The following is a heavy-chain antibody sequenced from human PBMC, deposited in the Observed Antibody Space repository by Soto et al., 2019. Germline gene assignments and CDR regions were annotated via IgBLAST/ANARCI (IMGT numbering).Heavy chain of an antibody. D-gene: IGHD3-10*02. CDR2: ISGSGGST. CDR1: GFTFSSYA. V-gene: IGHV3-23*01. J-gene: IGHJ4*02. Sequence: GGSLRLSCAASGFTFSSYAMSWVRQAPGKGLEWVSAISGSGGSTYYADSVKGRFTISRDNSKNTLYLQMNSLRAEDTAVYYCAKRMGGYSVLLGEPHDYWGQGTLVTVSS. CDR3: AKRMGGYSVLLGEPHDY.